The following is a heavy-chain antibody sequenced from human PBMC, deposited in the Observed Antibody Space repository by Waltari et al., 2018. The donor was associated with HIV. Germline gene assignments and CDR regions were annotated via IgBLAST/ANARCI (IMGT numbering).Heavy chain of an antibody. CDR2: IHHSGKL. CDR3: ARLRDCGDYGHYDS. CDR1: GGSIKSRKW. Sequence: QVQLQESGPGLVRPSGTLSLTCAVTGGSIKSRKWWSGLRQPPGKGLEWIGDIHHSGKLNYNSSLKSRAARSVDRSKNHFSLKLTSVTTADTATYFCARLRDCGDYGHYDSWGRGTLVVVSS. V-gene: IGHV4-4*02. J-gene: IGHJ5*01. D-gene: IGHD4-17*01.